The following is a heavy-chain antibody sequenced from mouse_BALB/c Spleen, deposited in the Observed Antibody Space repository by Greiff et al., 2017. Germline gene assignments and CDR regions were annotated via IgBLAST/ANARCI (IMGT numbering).Heavy chain of an antibody. D-gene: IGHD2-1*01. J-gene: IGHJ3*01. CDR1: GYTFTDYA. CDR3: ARGGGNSWFAY. CDR2: ISTYYGDA. Sequence: QVHVKQSGAELVRPGVSVKISCKGSGYTFTDYAMHWVKQSHAKSLEWIGVISTYYGDASYNQKFKGKATMTVDKSSSTAYMELARLTSEDSAIYYCARGGGNSWFAYWGQGTLVTVSA. V-gene: IGHV1S137*01.